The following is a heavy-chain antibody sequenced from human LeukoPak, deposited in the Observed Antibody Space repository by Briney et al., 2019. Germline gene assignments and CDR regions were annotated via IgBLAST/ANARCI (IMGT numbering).Heavy chain of an antibody. V-gene: IGHV4-61*02. CDR3: AREGSGWFGESGDY. D-gene: IGHD3-10*01. CDR1: GGSISSGSYY. J-gene: IGHJ4*02. Sequence: SETLSLTCTVSGGSISSGSYYWSWIRRPAGKGLEWIGRIYTSGSTNYNPSLKSRVTISVDTSKNQFSLKLSSVTAADTAVYYCAREGSGWFGESGDYWGQGTLVTVSS. CDR2: IYTSGST.